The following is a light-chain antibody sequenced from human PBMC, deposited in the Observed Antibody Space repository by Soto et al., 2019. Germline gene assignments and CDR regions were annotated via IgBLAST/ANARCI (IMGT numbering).Light chain of an antibody. CDR1: QSVTSNS. CDR2: RAS. V-gene: IGKV3-20*01. Sequence: EIVLTQSPGTLSLSPGERATLSCRASQSVTSNSLAWYQQKVGQPPRLLIYRASNRATGIPDRFTGSGSGADFTLTSARLGHEDFAVYYCQQYGSPLRTFGRGTKLVIK. J-gene: IGKJ2*01. CDR3: QQYGSPLRT.